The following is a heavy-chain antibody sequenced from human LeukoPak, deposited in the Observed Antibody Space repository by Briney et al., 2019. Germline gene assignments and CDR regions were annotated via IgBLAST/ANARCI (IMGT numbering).Heavy chain of an antibody. CDR3: ARFSGVPVAGTSYYYYYMAV. CDR2: IHYSGST. J-gene: IGHJ6*03. Sequence: SETLSLTCTVSGGSISNYYWGWIRQPPGKGLEWIGDIHYSGSTNYNPSLKSRVTISVDTSNNQFSLKVRSVTAADTAVYYCARFSGVPVAGTSYYYYYMAVWGKGTTVTVS. V-gene: IGHV4-59*01. D-gene: IGHD6-19*01. CDR1: GGSISNYY.